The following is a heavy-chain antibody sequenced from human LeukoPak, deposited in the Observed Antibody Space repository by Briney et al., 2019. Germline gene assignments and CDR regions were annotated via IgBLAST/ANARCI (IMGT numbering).Heavy chain of an antibody. V-gene: IGHV4-39*01. D-gene: IGHD4-17*01. J-gene: IGHJ4*02. CDR3: ARQITTVTPNFDY. CDR1: GGSISGSSYH. CDR2: VSYSGST. Sequence: SETLSLTCTVSGGSISGSSYHWAWIRQPPGKGLEWIGSVSYSGSTYYSPSLKSRVTISVDTSKNQFSLKVSSMTAADTAVYYCARQITTVTPNFDYWGQGTLVTVSS.